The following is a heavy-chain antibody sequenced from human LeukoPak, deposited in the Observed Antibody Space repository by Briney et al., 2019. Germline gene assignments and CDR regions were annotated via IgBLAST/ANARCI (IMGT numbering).Heavy chain of an antibody. D-gene: IGHD4-17*01. V-gene: IGHV4-61*02. CDR3: ASNDYGDYGAFDI. Sequence: SQTLSLTCTVSGGSISSGSYYWSWIRQPAGKGLGWIWRLYTSGRTNYKPSLKSRLTISVDTPQNRSSLELSSVTAADTAVYYCASNDYGDYGAFDIWGQGTMVTVSS. CDR2: LYTSGRT. CDR1: GGSISSGSYY. J-gene: IGHJ3*02.